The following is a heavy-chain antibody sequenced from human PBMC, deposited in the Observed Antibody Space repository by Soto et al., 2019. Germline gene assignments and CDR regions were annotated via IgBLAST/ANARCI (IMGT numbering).Heavy chain of an antibody. J-gene: IGHJ4*02. CDR3: AKGVVREPAYFDD. CDR2: ISYDGRNE. V-gene: IGHV3-30*18. CDR1: GFTFSAFA. D-gene: IGHD3-10*01. Sequence: QAGGSLRLSCAVSGFTFSAFAMYWVRQAPGKGLEWVALISYDGRNEDYAESVRGRFTISRDNSKNTLYLDMNSLSAEDSAVYFCAKGVVREPAYFDDWGQGTLVTVSS.